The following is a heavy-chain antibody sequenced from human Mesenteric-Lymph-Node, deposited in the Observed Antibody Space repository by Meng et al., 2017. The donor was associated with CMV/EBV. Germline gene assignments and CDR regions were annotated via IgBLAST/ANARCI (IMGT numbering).Heavy chain of an antibody. CDR2: IYSGGST. CDR3: ARLGITPGSIYYFDY. J-gene: IGHJ4*02. D-gene: IGHD3-16*01. V-gene: IGHV3-66*02. CDR1: GFTVSSNY. Sequence: GGSLRLSCAASGFTVSSNYMSWVRQAPGKGLEWVSVIYSGGSTYYADSVKGRFTISRDNSKNTLYLQMNSLRAEDTAVYYCARLGITPGSIYYFDYWGQGTLVTVSS.